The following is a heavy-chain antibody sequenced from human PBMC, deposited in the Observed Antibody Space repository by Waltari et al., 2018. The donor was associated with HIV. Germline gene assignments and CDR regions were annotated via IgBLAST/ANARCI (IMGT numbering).Heavy chain of an antibody. CDR1: GFTFSSYA. V-gene: IGHV3-30-3*01. Sequence: QVQLVESGGGMVQPGRSLRLSCAASGFTFSSYAMHWVRQAPGKGVEWVEVRTYDGSNKYYADSVKVRFTSSRDNSKNTLYLQMNSLIAEDKAVYYCARDPYYYDSSGYLCYFDYWGQGTLVTVAS. D-gene: IGHD3-22*01. CDR2: RTYDGSNK. CDR3: ARDPYYYDSSGYLCYFDY. J-gene: IGHJ4*02.